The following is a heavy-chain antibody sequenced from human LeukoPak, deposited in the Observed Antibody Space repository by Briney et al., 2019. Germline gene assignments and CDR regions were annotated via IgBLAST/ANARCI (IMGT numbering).Heavy chain of an antibody. CDR1: GGSLSSSSYY. V-gene: IGHV4-39*01. CDR3: ARQRAYYYDSSGHYQGWFDP. J-gene: IGHJ5*02. D-gene: IGHD3-22*01. CDR2: IYYSGST. Sequence: SETLSLTCTVSGGSLSSSSYYWGWLRQPPGKGLEWIGSIYYSGSTYYKASLKSRITISVDTSKNQFTLKLTSVTAADTAIYYCARQRAYYYDSSGHYQGWFDPWGQGTLVTVSS.